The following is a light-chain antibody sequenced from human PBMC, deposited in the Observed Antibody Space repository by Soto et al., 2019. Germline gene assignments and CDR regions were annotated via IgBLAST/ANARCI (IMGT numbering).Light chain of an antibody. Sequence: QSVLTQPPSVSATPGQTVTISCSGSSSNIGNNDVSWYQQVPGTAPKLLIYENDKRPSGIPDRFSASKSGTSATLVITGLQTGDEADYYCGAWDSSLSAGVFGGGTKLTVL. CDR3: GAWDSSLSAGV. CDR1: SSNIGNND. V-gene: IGLV1-51*01. J-gene: IGLJ2*01. CDR2: END.